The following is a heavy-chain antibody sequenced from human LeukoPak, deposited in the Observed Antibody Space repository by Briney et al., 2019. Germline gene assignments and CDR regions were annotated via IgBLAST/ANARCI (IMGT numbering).Heavy chain of an antibody. D-gene: IGHD2-2*01. CDR1: GYTFTGYY. CDR3: ARGGCSSTSCKETWFDP. V-gene: IGHV1-2*02. J-gene: IGHJ5*02. CDR2: INPNSGGT. Sequence: ASLKVSCKASGYTFTGYYMHWVRDAPGQGLEWMGWINPNSGGTNYAQKFQGRVTMTRDTSTSTAYMELSRLRSDDTAVYYCARGGCSSTSCKETWFDPWGQGTLVTVSS.